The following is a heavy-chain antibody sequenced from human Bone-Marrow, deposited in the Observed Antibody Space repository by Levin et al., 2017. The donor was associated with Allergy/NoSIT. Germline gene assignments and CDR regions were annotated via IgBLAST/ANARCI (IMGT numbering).Heavy chain of an antibody. CDR1: GFTFSNAW. J-gene: IGHJ3*02. CDR3: TTAIGNQLPTDAFDI. Sequence: GESLKISCAASGFTFSNAWMSWVRQAPGKGLEWVGRIKSKTDGGTTDYAAPVKGRFTISRDDSKNTLYLQMNSLKTEDTAVYYCTTAIGNQLPTDAFDIWGQGTMVTVSS. D-gene: IGHD2-2*01. CDR2: IKSKTDGGTT. V-gene: IGHV3-15*01.